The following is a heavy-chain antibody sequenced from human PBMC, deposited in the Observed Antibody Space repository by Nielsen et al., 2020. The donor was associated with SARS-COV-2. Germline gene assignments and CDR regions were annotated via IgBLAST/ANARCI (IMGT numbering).Heavy chain of an antibody. V-gene: IGHV4-34*01. Sequence: RQAPGKGLEWVGEINHSGRTSDNPSLKSRVSISVDTSKNQFSLKLSSVTAADTAVYYCARVKYDILTGLFRDYYYYYMDVWGKGTTVTVSS. CDR3: ARVKYDILTGLFRDYYYYYMDV. J-gene: IGHJ6*03. CDR2: INHSGRT. D-gene: IGHD3-9*01.